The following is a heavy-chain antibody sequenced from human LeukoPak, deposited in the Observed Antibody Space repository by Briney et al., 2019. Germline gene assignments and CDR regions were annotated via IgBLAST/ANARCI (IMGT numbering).Heavy chain of an antibody. CDR1: GGSISSYY. D-gene: IGHD6-13*01. Sequence: SSETLSLTCTVSGGSISSYYWSWIRQPPGKGLEWIGYIYYSGSTNYNPSLKSRVTISVDTSKNQFSLKLSSVTAADTAVYYCARAAAAGSVQFDYWGQGTLVTVSS. V-gene: IGHV4-59*01. CDR2: IYYSGST. J-gene: IGHJ4*02. CDR3: ARAAAAGSVQFDY.